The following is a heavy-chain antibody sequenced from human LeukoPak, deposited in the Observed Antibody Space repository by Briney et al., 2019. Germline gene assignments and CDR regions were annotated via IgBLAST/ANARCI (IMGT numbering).Heavy chain of an antibody. V-gene: IGHV5-51*01. Sequence: GESLKISCKGSGHSFSSYWIGWVRQMPGRGLEWMGIIYPDDSDTRYSPSFQGQVTISADKSISTAYLQWNSLRAEDTAVYYCARDFRVVGATFDYWGQGTLVTVSS. J-gene: IGHJ4*02. CDR2: IYPDDSDT. CDR1: GHSFSSYW. CDR3: ARDFRVVGATFDY. D-gene: IGHD1-26*01.